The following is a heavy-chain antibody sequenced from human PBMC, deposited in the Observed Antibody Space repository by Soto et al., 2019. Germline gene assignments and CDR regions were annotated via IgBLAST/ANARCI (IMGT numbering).Heavy chain of an antibody. V-gene: IGHV1-69*08. CDR3: AREDRDRETGLVPAAIDGMDV. D-gene: IGHD2-2*01. CDR1: GGTFSRYS. CDR2: IIPIFGIA. J-gene: IGHJ6*02. Sequence: QVQLVQSGAEVKKPGSSVKVSCKASGGTFSRYSITWVRQAPGHGLEWIGRIIPIFGIASYAQKFQGRVTITADAYKSTAYLDLMSVRCDDTAVYYCAREDRDRETGLVPAAIDGMDVWGQGTTVTVSS.